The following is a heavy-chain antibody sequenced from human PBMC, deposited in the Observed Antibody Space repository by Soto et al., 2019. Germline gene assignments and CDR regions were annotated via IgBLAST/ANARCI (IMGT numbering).Heavy chain of an antibody. Sequence: QVQLQESGPGLVKPSGTLSLTCAVSGGSISSRNWWSWVRQAPGKGLEWIGEIRHDGTTNYNPSLKSRVTISVDKSKNQFSLNLSSVTAADTAVYYCAIDRDSSDPGGMDVWGQGTTVTVSS. CDR1: GGSISSRNW. V-gene: IGHV4-4*02. CDR3: AIDRDSSDPGGMDV. D-gene: IGHD3-22*01. J-gene: IGHJ6*02. CDR2: IRHDGTT.